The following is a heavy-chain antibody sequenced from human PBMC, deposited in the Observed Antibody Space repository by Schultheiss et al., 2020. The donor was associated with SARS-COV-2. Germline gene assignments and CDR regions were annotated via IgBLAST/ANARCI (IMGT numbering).Heavy chain of an antibody. CDR1: GFTFSSYA. CDR2: ISGSGGST. D-gene: IGHD3-10*01. CDR3: AKDLVPMGPHYYGMDV. J-gene: IGHJ6*02. V-gene: IGHV3-23*01. Sequence: GGSLRLSCAASGFTFSSYAMSWVRQAPGKGLEWVSAISGSGGSTYYADSVKGRFTISRDNSKNTLYLQMNSLRAEDTAVYYCAKDLVPMGPHYYGMDVWGQGTTVTVSS.